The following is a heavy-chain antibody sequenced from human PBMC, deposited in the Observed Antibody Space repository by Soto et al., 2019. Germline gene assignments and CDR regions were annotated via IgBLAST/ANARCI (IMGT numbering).Heavy chain of an antibody. V-gene: IGHV3-23*01. D-gene: IGHD2-15*01. J-gene: IGHJ4*02. Sequence: EVQLLESGGGLVQPGGSLRLSCAASGFTFSSYAMRWVRQAPGKGLEWVSAISGSGGSTYYADSVKGRFTISRDNSKNTLYLQMNSLRAEDTAVYYCAKWGYCSGGSCYSFFDYWGQGTLVTVSS. CDR1: GFTFSSYA. CDR2: ISGSGGST. CDR3: AKWGYCSGGSCYSFFDY.